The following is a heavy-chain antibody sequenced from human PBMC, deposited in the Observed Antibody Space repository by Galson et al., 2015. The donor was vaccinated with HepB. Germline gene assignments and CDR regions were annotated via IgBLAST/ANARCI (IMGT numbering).Heavy chain of an antibody. CDR1: GGSISSYY. D-gene: IGHD4-23*01. CDR2: IYTSGST. Sequence: ETLSLTCTVSGGSISSYYWSWIRQPPGKGLEWIGYIYTSGSTNYNPSLKSRVTMSVDTSKNQFSLKLSSVTAADTAVYYCAREKVYGGNSEIDYWGQGTLVTVSS. J-gene: IGHJ4*02. CDR3: AREKVYGGNSEIDY. V-gene: IGHV4-4*08.